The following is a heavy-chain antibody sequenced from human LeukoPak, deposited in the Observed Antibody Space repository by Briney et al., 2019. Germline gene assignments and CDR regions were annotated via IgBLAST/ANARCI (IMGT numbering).Heavy chain of an antibody. CDR2: INPNSGGT. Sequence: GASVKVSCKASGYTFTGYYMHWVRQAPGQGLEWMGWINPNSGGTNYAQKFQGRVTMTRDTSISTAYMELSRLRSDDTAVYYCARASIAAAGTTIFVGWFDPWGQGTLVTVSS. CDR3: ARASIAAAGTTIFVGWFDP. V-gene: IGHV1-2*02. J-gene: IGHJ5*02. D-gene: IGHD6-13*01. CDR1: GYTFTGYY.